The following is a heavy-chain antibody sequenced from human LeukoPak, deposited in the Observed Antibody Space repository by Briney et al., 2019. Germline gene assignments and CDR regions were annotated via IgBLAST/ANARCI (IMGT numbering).Heavy chain of an antibody. Sequence: SQTLSLTCAISGDSVSSNIAGWNWIRQSPSRGLEWLGRTYYRSKWNNDYAVSVKSRITVNPDTSKNQFSLQLNSGTPEDTAVYYCARGGGALDYWGQGTLVTVSS. D-gene: IGHD3-10*01. CDR1: GDSVSSNIAG. V-gene: IGHV6-1*01. CDR2: TYYRSKWNN. J-gene: IGHJ4*02. CDR3: ARGGGALDY.